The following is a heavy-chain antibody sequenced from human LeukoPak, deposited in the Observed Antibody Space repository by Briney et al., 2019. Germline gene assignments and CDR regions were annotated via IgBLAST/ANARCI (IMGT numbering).Heavy chain of an antibody. CDR3: AELGITMIGGV. V-gene: IGHV3-48*04. CDR1: GFTFSSYR. Sequence: GGSLRLSYAASGFTFSSYRMNWVRQAPGKGLEWVSYISSSSSTIYYADSVKGRFTISRDNAKNSLYLQMNSLRAEDTAVYYCAELGITMIGGVWGKGTTVTISS. J-gene: IGHJ6*04. CDR2: ISSSSSTI. D-gene: IGHD3-10*02.